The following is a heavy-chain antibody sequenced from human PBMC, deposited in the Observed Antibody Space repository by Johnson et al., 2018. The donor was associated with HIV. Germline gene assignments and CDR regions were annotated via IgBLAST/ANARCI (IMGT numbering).Heavy chain of an antibody. Sequence: VQLVESGGGVVQPGGSLRLSCAASGFIVSSNYMGWVRQAPGKGLEWVAVIYGGDSTKYTDSVKGRFTISRDNSRNMVHLQMNSLRVEDTAVDYCARDSYGDSPTFWGQGTRVTVSS. J-gene: IGHJ3*01. D-gene: IGHD4-17*01. V-gene: IGHV3-53*01. CDR1: GFIVSSNY. CDR3: ARDSYGDSPTF. CDR2: IYGGDST.